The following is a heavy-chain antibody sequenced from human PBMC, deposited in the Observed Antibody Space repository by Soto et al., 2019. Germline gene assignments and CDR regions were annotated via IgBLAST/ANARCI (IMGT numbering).Heavy chain of an antibody. V-gene: IGHV4-31*03. CDR1: GGSISSGGYY. D-gene: IGHD2-15*01. CDR3: ARDKHEGDPKRYCSGGSCRMSDAFDI. Sequence: SETLSLTCTVSGGSISSGGYYWSWIRQHPGKGLEWIGYIYYSGSTYYNPSLKSRVTISVDTSKNQFSLKLSSVTAADTAVYYCARDKHEGDPKRYCSGGSCRMSDAFDIWGQGTMVTVSS. J-gene: IGHJ3*02. CDR2: IYYSGST.